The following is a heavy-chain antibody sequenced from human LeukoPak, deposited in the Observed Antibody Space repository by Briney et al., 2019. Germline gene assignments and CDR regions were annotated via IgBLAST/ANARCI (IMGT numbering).Heavy chain of an antibody. V-gene: IGHV1-46*01. Sequence: ASVKVSCKASGFTFTNYHMHWVRQAPGQGLEWVGLIKGTGDSPDYAQKFQGRVTMTTDTSTSTAYMELRSLRSDDTAVYYCTRDLGTYKSYGSIFFDYWSQGALVTVSS. CDR2: IKGTGDSP. D-gene: IGHD3-10*01. CDR3: TRDLGTYKSYGSIFFDY. J-gene: IGHJ4*02. CDR1: GFTFTNYH.